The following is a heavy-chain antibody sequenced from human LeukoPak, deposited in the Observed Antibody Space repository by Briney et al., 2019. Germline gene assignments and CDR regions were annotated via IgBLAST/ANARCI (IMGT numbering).Heavy chain of an antibody. CDR2: INSDGSST. Sequence: GGSLRLSCAASGFTFSSYWMHWVRQAPGEGLVWVSRINSDGSSTSYADSVKGRFTISRDNAKNTLYLQMNSLRAEDTAVYYCARGRGSALGYGMDVWGQGTTVTVSS. CDR1: GFTFSSYW. V-gene: IGHV3-74*01. CDR3: ARGRGSALGYGMDV. J-gene: IGHJ6*02. D-gene: IGHD3-16*01.